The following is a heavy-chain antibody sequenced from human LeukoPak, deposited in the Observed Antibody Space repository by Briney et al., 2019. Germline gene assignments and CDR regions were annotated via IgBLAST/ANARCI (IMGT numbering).Heavy chain of an antibody. J-gene: IGHJ4*02. Sequence: SETLSLTCAVSGSSISSGYYWGWIRQPPGKGLEWIGSIYHSGSTYYNPSLKSRVTISVDTSKNQFSLKLTSVTAADTAIYHCASATASRDSLYYFDYWGQGTPVTVSS. V-gene: IGHV4-38-2*01. CDR1: GSSISSGYY. CDR3: ASATASRDSLYYFDY. D-gene: IGHD2-15*01. CDR2: IYHSGST.